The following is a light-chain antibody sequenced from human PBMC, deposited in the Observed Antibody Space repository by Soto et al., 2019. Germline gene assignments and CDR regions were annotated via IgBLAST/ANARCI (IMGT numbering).Light chain of an antibody. J-gene: IGLJ1*01. CDR3: SSYTSSSTPFV. Sequence: QSALTQPASVSGSPGQSITISCTGTSSDVGGYNYVSWYQQYPGKAPKLVISEVSNRPSGVSNRFSGSKSANTASLTISGLQAEDEADYYCSSYTSSSTPFVFGTGTKLTVL. V-gene: IGLV2-14*01. CDR1: SSDVGGYNY. CDR2: EVS.